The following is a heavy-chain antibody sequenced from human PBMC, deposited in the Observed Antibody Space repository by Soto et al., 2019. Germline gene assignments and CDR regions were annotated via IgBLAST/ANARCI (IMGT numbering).Heavy chain of an antibody. Sequence: ASVKVSCKASGYTFTSYAMHWVRQAPGQRLGWMGWINAGNGNTKYSQKFQGRVAITRDTSASTAYMELSSLRSEDTAVYYCARVSKLFSGYAIWFDPWGQGTLVTVSS. D-gene: IGHD3-10*01. CDR3: ARVSKLFSGYAIWFDP. V-gene: IGHV1-3*01. J-gene: IGHJ5*02. CDR2: INAGNGNT. CDR1: GYTFTSYA.